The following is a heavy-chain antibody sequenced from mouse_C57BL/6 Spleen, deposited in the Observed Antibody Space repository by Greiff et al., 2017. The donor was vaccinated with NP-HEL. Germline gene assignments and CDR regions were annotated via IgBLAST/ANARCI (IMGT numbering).Heavy chain of an antibody. CDR3: ESNDYDGYAMDY. D-gene: IGHD2-4*01. CDR2: INPSSGYT. J-gene: IGHJ4*01. V-gene: IGHV1-7*01. Sequence: QVHVKQSGAELVKPGASVKLSCKASGYTFTSYWMHWVKQRPGQGLEWIGYINPSSGYTKYNQKFKDKATLTADKSSSTAYMQLSSLTYEDSAVYYCESNDYDGYAMDYWGQGTSVTVSS. CDR1: GYTFTSYW.